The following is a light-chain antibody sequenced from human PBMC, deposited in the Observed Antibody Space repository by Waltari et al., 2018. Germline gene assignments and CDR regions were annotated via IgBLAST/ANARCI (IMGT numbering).Light chain of an antibody. CDR2: ETN. J-gene: IGLJ2*01. Sequence: QSVLTQPPSVSGAPGQRVSIPCNGSSSNIGAGYGVHWYQHLPGAAPSLFIYETNNRPSGVPDRFSGSKSGTSASLAITGLQPEDEADYYCQSFDSNLTVVVFGGGTKLTVL. CDR1: SSNIGAGYG. V-gene: IGLV1-40*01. CDR3: QSFDSNLTVVV.